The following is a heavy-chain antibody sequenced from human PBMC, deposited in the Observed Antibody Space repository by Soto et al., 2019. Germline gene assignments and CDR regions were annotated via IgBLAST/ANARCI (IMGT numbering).Heavy chain of an antibody. CDR1: GFSLSTSGVG. CDR2: IYWDDNA. J-gene: IGHJ4*02. V-gene: IGHV2-5*02. CDR3: AHRSCSGGSCYAIFYC. Sequence: QITLKESGPTLVKPTQTLTLSCIISGFSLSTSGVGVGWIRQHPGKAMEGLALIYWDDNARYSPSLKSRLSNTKYTSKNQLVLTLTNMDPEDTATYYCAHRSCSGGSCYAIFYCGGQGTLITVSS. D-gene: IGHD2-15*01.